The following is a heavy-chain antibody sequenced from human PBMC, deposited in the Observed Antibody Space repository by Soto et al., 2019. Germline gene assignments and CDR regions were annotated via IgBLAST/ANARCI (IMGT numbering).Heavy chain of an antibody. V-gene: IGHV3-66*01. CDR3: AKGLGYCSSISCYEGY. CDR1: GFTVSSNY. D-gene: IGHD2-2*01. J-gene: IGHJ4*02. Sequence: PGGSLRLSCAASGFTVSSNYMSWVRQAPGKGLEWVSVIYSGGSTYYADSVKGRFTISRDSSKSTLYLQMNSLRVEDTAVYYCAKGLGYCSSISCYEGYWGQGTQVTVSS. CDR2: IYSGGST.